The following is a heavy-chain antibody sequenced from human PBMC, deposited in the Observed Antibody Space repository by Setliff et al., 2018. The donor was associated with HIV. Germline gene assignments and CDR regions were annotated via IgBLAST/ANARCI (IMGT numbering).Heavy chain of an antibody. V-gene: IGHV4-39*07. CDR1: GDSISSSAYY. J-gene: IGHJ5*02. D-gene: IGHD3-22*01. CDR2: ITDDGTA. CDR3: ARDRSYYDSGGYYYAGWFDP. Sequence: PSETLSLTCTVSGDSISSSAYYWGWIRQPPGKGLEWIGEITDDGTANYSPSLKSRVSMSVDTSKNQFSLKLNSVTAADTAVYHCARDRSYYDSGGYYYAGWFDPWGQGTLVTVSS.